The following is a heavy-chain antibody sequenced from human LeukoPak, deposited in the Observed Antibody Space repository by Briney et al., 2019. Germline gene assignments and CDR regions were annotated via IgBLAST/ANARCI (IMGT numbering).Heavy chain of an antibody. J-gene: IGHJ5*02. CDR3: ARDLLSIYWFDP. V-gene: IGHV4-61*02. CDR1: GVSISSGSYY. Sequence: SETLSLTCTVSGVSISSGSYYWSWIRQPAGKGLEWIGRIYTSGSTNYNPSLKSRVTMSVDTSKNQFSLKLSSVTAADTAVYYCARDLLSIYWFDPWGQGTLVTVSS. D-gene: IGHD3-16*02. CDR2: IYTSGST.